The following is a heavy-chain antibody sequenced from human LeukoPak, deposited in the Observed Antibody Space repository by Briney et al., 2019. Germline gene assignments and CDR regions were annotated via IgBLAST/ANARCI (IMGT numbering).Heavy chain of an antibody. D-gene: IGHD2-2*01. CDR1: GGSFSGYY. CDR2: INDSGST. J-gene: IGHJ5*02. V-gene: IGHV4-34*01. Sequence: SETLSLTCAVYGGSFSGYYWSWIRQPPGKGLEWIGEINDSGSTYYNPSLKSRVTISADTSKKQISLKLNSVTAADTAVYYCARGVNYAFTPWGQGTLVTVSS. CDR3: ARGVNYAFTP.